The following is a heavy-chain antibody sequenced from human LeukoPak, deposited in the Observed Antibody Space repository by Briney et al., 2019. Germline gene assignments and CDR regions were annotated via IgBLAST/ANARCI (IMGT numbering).Heavy chain of an antibody. Sequence: PSETLSLTCTASGVSISSYYWSWIRQPPGKGLEWIGYIYYNGSTNDNPSLKSRVTISVDTSKNQLSLKLSSVTAADTAVYYCARVPGVAVAGNYYYYGMDVWGQGTTVTVSS. CDR1: GVSISSYY. D-gene: IGHD6-19*01. V-gene: IGHV4-59*01. CDR2: IYYNGST. J-gene: IGHJ6*02. CDR3: ARVPGVAVAGNYYYYGMDV.